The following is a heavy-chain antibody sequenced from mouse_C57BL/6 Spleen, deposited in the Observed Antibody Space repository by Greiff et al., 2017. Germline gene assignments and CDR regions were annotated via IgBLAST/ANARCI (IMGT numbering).Heavy chain of an antibody. CDR3: ARYGNLPYYAMDY. V-gene: IGHV1-26*01. Sequence: EVQLQQSGPELVKPGASVKISCKASGYTFTDYYMNWVKQSHGKSLEWIGDINPNNGGTSYNQKFKGQATLTVDKSSRTAYMELRSLTASDSAVYYWARYGNLPYYAMDYWGQGTSVTVSS. CDR1: GYTFTDYY. J-gene: IGHJ4*01. D-gene: IGHD2-1*01. CDR2: INPNNGGT.